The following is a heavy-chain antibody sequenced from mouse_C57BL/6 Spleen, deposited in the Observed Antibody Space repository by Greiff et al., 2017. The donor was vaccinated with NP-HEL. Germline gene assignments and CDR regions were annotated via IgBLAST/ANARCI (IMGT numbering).Heavy chain of an antibody. Sequence: EVQLQQSGPELVKPGASVKISCKASGYTFTDYYMNWVKQSHGKSLEWIGDINPNNGGTSYNQKFKGKATLTVDKSSITAYMALRSLTSEDSAVYYCARTAPPGPYCYAMDYWGQGTSVTVSS. CDR1: GYTFTDYY. V-gene: IGHV1-26*01. J-gene: IGHJ4*01. CDR3: ARTAPPGPYCYAMDY. CDR2: INPNNGGT.